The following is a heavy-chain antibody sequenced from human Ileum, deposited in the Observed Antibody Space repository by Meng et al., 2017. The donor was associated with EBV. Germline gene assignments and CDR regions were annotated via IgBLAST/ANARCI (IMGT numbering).Heavy chain of an antibody. CDR2: IYSSANT. V-gene: IGHV4-39*01. CDR3: ASGLRKGDSAVVVAAVRFDT. Sequence: QLQLQESGPGLVKPSXTLSRTCTXPGGFLTSSGFYWGWIRQPPGKGLEWIGTIYSSANTYSNPSLKSRVTISVDTSKNQFSLRLSSVTAADTAVYFCASGLRKGDSAVVVAAVRFDTWGQGTLVTVSS. D-gene: IGHD2-15*01. CDR1: GGFLTSSGFY. J-gene: IGHJ4*02.